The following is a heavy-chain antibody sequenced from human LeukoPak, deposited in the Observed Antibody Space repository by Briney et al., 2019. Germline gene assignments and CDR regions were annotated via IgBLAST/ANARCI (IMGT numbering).Heavy chain of an antibody. Sequence: ASVKVSCKASGYTFTSYDINWVRQATGLGLEWMGWMNPNSGNTGYAQKFQGRVTTTRNTSISTAYMELSSLRSEDTAVYYCARKNVAAAGRNWFDPWGQGTLVTVSS. CDR3: ARKNVAAAGRNWFDP. CDR1: GYTFTSYD. CDR2: MNPNSGNT. J-gene: IGHJ5*02. V-gene: IGHV1-8*01. D-gene: IGHD6-13*01.